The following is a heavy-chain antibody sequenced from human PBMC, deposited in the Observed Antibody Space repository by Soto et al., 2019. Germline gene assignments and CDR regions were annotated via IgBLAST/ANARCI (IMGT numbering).Heavy chain of an antibody. CDR2: ISGSGGST. CDR1: GFTFSSYA. D-gene: IGHD2-8*01. J-gene: IGHJ3*02. CDR3: ATGIRMVYAITNDAFDI. V-gene: IGHV3-23*01. Sequence: EVQLLESGGGLVQPGGSLRLSCAASGFTFSSYARSWVRQAPGKGLEWVSAISGSGGSTYYADSVKGRFTISRDNSKNTLYLQMNSLRAEDTAVYYCATGIRMVYAITNDAFDIWGQGTMVTVSS.